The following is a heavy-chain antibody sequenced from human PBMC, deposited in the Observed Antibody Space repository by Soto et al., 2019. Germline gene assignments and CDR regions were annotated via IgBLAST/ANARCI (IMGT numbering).Heavy chain of an antibody. D-gene: IGHD6-19*01. V-gene: IGHV2-5*01. CDR3: AHMPSGWYLFDY. J-gene: IGHJ4*01. CDR1: GFSLSTSGLR. Sequence: QITLKESGPTLVRPTQTLTLTCTFSGFSLSTSGLRVSWIRQPPGKALEWFALIYWNDDKRYSPSLKASLTITKDPSKNQVVLTMTTMDPLDTATYYCAHMPSGWYLFDYRCHGTLVIVSS. CDR2: IYWNDDK.